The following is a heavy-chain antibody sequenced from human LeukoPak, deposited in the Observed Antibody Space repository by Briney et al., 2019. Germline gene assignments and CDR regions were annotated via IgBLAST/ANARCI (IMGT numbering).Heavy chain of an antibody. CDR2: IYHSGST. Sequence: SETLSLTCTVSGYSISSGYYWGWIRQPPGKGLEWIGSIYHSGSTYYNPSLKSRVTISVDTSKNQFSLKLSSVTAADTAVYYCARDGGSGSYYKYFDYWGQGTLVTVSS. CDR3: ARDGGSGSYYKYFDY. CDR1: GYSISSGYY. J-gene: IGHJ4*02. D-gene: IGHD3-10*01. V-gene: IGHV4-38-2*02.